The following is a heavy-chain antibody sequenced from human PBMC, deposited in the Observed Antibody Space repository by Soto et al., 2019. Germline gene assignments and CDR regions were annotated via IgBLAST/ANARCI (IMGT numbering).Heavy chain of an antibody. Sequence: QVQLQQWGAGLLKPSETLSLTCAVYGGSFSGYYWSWIRQPPGKGLEWIGEINHSGSTNYNPSLKSRLTLSVETSMNQVSLKLSSVTAADTAVYYCARAPYWYDSSCYPHSNWFDPWGQGTLVTVSS. CDR1: GGSFSGYY. CDR3: ARAPYWYDSSCYPHSNWFDP. D-gene: IGHD3-22*01. V-gene: IGHV4-34*01. CDR2: INHSGST. J-gene: IGHJ5*02.